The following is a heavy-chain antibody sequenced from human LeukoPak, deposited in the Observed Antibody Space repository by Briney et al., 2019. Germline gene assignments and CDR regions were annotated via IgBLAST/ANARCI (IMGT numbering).Heavy chain of an antibody. D-gene: IGHD3-22*01. CDR3: AKDQVYDSSGYYYFDY. J-gene: IGHJ4*02. Sequence: GGSLRLSCAASGFTFISYAMSSVRQAPGRGLGWVSAISGSGGSTYYADSVKGRFTISRHNSKTTLYLQMNSLRAEDTAVYYCAKDQVYDSSGYYYFDYWGQGTLVTVFS. CDR2: ISGSGGST. V-gene: IGHV3-23*01. CDR1: GFTFISYA.